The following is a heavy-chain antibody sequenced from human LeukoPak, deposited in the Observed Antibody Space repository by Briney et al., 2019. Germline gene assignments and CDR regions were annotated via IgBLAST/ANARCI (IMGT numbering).Heavy chain of an antibody. CDR2: IYHSGST. V-gene: IGHV4-30-2*01. J-gene: IGHJ4*02. CDR1: GGSISSGGYS. CDR3: ARGAYYGSGSYPLAIDY. Sequence: SETLSLTCAVSGGSISSGGYSWNWIRQPPGKGLEWIGYIYHSGSTYYNPSLESRVTISVDRSKNQFSLKLSSVTAADTAVYYCARGAYYGSGSYPLAIDYWGQGTLVTVSS. D-gene: IGHD3-10*01.